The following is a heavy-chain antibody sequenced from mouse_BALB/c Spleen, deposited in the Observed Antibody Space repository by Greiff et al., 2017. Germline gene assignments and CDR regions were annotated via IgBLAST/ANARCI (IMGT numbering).Heavy chain of an antibody. Sequence: VQLQQSGAELVKPGASVKLSCTASGFKINDTYMHWVKQRPEQGLEWIGRIDPANGNTKYDPQFQGKATITEDTSSSTAYLQLSSLTSEDTAVYYCASDDYCGSSYKFAYWGQGTLLTVSA. V-gene: IGHV14-3*02. D-gene: IGHD1-1*01. J-gene: IGHJ3*01. CDR3: ASDDYCGSSYKFAY. CDR2: IDPANGNT. CDR1: GFKINDTY.